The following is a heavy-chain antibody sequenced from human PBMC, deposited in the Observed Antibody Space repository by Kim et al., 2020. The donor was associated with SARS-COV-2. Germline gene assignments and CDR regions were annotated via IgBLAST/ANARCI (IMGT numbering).Heavy chain of an antibody. J-gene: IGHJ5*02. CDR3: ARAASVDT. V-gene: IGHV3-23*01. Sequence: GCNTYDADSVEGRFTISRDNSKNTLDLQMNSLRVEDTAVYYCARAASVDTWGQGTLVTVSS. CDR2: GCNT.